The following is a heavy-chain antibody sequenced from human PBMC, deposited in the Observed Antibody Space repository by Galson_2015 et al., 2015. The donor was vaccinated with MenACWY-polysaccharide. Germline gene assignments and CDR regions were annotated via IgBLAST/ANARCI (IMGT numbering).Heavy chain of an antibody. J-gene: IGHJ4*02. CDR1: GYTFSSYD. Sequence: SVKVSCKASGYTFSSYDINWVRQATGRGLEWMGWMNPNSGNTGYAQKLQGRVTMTRDTSMSTAYMELSSLRSEDTAVYYCARGRRDTAVPRTAAFLFDFWGQGTLVTVSS. CDR3: ARGRRDTAVPRTAAFLFDF. D-gene: IGHD5-18*01. CDR2: MNPNSGNT. V-gene: IGHV1-8*01.